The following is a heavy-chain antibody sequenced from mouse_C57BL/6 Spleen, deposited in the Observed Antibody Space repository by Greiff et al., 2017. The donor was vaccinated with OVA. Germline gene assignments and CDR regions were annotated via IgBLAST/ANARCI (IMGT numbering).Heavy chain of an antibody. J-gene: IGHJ2*01. CDR2: IYPSDSET. V-gene: IGHV1-61*01. D-gene: IGHD2-4*01. Sequence: QVQLQQPGAELVRPGSSVKLSCKASGYTYTSYWMDWVKQRPGQGLEWIGNIYPSDSETHYNQKFKDKATLTVDKSSSTAYMQLSSLTSADSAVYYCAIGGYDYDRDYWGQGTTLTVSS. CDR3: AIGGYDYDRDY. CDR1: GYTYTSYW.